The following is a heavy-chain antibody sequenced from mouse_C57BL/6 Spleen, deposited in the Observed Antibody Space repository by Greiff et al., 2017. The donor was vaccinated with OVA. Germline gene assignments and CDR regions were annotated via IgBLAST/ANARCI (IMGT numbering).Heavy chain of an antibody. Sequence: VQLQQSGPELVKPGASVKISCKASGYAFSSSWMNWVKQRPGKGLEWIGRIYPGDGDTNYNGKFKGKATLTADKSSSTAYMQLSSLTSEDSAVYFCARSDTATNSYAMDYWGQGTSVTVSS. J-gene: IGHJ4*01. V-gene: IGHV1-82*01. D-gene: IGHD1-2*01. CDR1: GYAFSSSW. CDR3: ARSDTATNSYAMDY. CDR2: IYPGDGDT.